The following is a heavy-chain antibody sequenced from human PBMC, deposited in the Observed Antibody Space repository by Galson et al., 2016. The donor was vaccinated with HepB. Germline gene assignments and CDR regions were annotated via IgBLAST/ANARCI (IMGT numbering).Heavy chain of an antibody. V-gene: IGHV3-30*18. Sequence: SLRLSCAASGLSFSYCGMHWVRQAPGKGLEWVAVISFDGNNKYYVDSVKGRFTISRDDSKNTLYLQMNSLRAEDTAVYYCAKDKGTKDFDYWGRGTLVTVSS. J-gene: IGHJ4*02. CDR2: ISFDGNNK. CDR1: GLSFSYCG. D-gene: IGHD3-10*01. CDR3: AKDKGTKDFDY.